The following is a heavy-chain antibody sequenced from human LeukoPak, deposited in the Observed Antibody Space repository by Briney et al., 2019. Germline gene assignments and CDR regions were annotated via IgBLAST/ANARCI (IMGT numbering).Heavy chain of an antibody. CDR2: INHSGST. CDR3: ARVVKIVLMVYATQKIDP. J-gene: IGHJ5*02. V-gene: IGHV4-34*01. CDR1: GGSFSGYY. Sequence: SETLSLTCAVYGGSFSGYYWSWIRQPPGKGLEWIGEINHSGSTNYNPSLKSRVTISVDTSKNQFSLKLSSVTAADTAVYYCARVVKIVLMVYATQKIDPWGQGTLVTVSS. D-gene: IGHD2-8*01.